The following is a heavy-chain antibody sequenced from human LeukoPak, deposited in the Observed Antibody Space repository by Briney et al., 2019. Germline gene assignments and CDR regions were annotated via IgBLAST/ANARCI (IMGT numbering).Heavy chain of an antibody. CDR1: VLPFNRYA. CDR3: ARVRVGGSGGDLDY. J-gene: IGHJ4*02. Sequence: GGSESLFCSASVLPFNRYAMLWARQSPGKGRDWVANINHDGSEKYYVDSVKGRFPISRDNAKNSLYLQLNSLRAEDTAVYYCARVRVGGSGGDLDYWGQGTLVAVSS. D-gene: IGHD1-26*01. V-gene: IGHV3-7*05. CDR2: INHDGSEK.